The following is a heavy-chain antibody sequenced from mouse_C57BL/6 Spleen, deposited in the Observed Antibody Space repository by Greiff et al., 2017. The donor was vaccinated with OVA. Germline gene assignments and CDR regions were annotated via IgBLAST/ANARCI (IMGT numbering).Heavy chain of an antibody. CDR1: GYTFTSYD. J-gene: IGHJ1*03. V-gene: IGHV1-85*01. CDR3: ARGGSIYGSSYGYFDV. CDR2: IYPRDGST. D-gene: IGHD1-1*01. Sequence: QVQLQQSGPELVKPGASVKLSCKASGYTFTSYDINWVKQRPGQGLEWIGWIYPRDGSTKYNEKFKGKATLTVDTSSSTAYMELHSLTSEDSAVYFCARGGSIYGSSYGYFDVWGTGTTVTVSS.